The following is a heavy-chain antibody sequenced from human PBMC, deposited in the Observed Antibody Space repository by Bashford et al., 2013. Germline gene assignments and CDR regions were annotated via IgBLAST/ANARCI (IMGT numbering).Heavy chain of an antibody. CDR2: ISYDGSNK. Sequence: SLRLSCAASGFTFSSYGMHWVRQAPGKGLEWVAVISYDGSNKYYADSVKGRFTISRDNSKNTLYLQMNSLRAEDTAVYYCAKSSLAAAGNYWGQGTLVTVSS. CDR1: GFTFSSYG. V-gene: IGHV3-30*18. D-gene: IGHD6-13*01. CDR3: AKSSLAAAGNY. J-gene: IGHJ4*02.